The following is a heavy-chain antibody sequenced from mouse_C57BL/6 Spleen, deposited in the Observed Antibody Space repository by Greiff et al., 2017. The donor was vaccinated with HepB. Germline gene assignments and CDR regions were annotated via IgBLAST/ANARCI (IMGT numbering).Heavy chain of an antibody. V-gene: IGHV1-62-2*01. J-gene: IGHJ2*01. CDR1: GYTFTEYT. CDR3: ARHGPPGDGSSPSYFDY. CDR2: FYPGSGSI. D-gene: IGHD1-1*01. Sequence: VQLQQSGAELVKPGASVKLSCKASGYTFTEYTIHWVKQRSGQGLEWIGWFYPGSGSIKYNEKFKDKATLTADKSFSTVYMELSRLTSEDSAVYFCARHGPPGDGSSPSYFDYWGQGTTLTVSS.